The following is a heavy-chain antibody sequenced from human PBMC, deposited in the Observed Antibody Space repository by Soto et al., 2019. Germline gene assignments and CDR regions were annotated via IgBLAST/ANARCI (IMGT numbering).Heavy chain of an antibody. Sequence: QVNLVESGGGVVQPGKSLRLSCEASGFSFRSYGLHWVRQAPGKGLEWVGLISYDGSNKFYADSVRGRFTISRDNSNNTLYLQMTSLRVEDTGVYYCAKDLFSGGSYPNWFDPWGHGTLVTVSS. D-gene: IGHD1-26*01. CDR1: GFSFRSYG. J-gene: IGHJ5*02. V-gene: IGHV3-30*18. CDR3: AKDLFSGGSYPNWFDP. CDR2: ISYDGSNK.